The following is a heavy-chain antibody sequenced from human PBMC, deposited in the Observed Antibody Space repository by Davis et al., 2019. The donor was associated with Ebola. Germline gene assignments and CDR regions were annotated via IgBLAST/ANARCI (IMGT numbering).Heavy chain of an antibody. CDR2: ISGSGGST. CDR1: GFTFDDYV. Sequence: GESLKISCAASGFTFDDYVMHWVRQAPGKGLEWVSAISGSGGSTYYADSVKGRFTISRDNSKNSLSLQMNGLRAEDTAVYYCARGPSTGNSFSYWGRGTLVTVSS. D-gene: IGHD4-23*01. J-gene: IGHJ4*01. V-gene: IGHV3-23*01. CDR3: ARGPSTGNSFSY.